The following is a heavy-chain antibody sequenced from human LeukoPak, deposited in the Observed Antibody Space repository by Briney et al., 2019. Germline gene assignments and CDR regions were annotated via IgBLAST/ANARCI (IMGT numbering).Heavy chain of an antibody. V-gene: IGHV4-39*07. CDR1: GGSIGSSSYY. CDR3: ARRFLPGIAVAGVREGLDFDY. Sequence: SETLSLTCTVSGGSIGSSSYYWGWIRQPPGKGLEWIGSIYYSGSTYYNPSLKSRVTISVDTSKNQFSLKLSSVAAADTAVYYCARRFLPGIAVAGVREGLDFDYWGQGTLVTVSS. D-gene: IGHD6-19*01. J-gene: IGHJ4*02. CDR2: IYYSGST.